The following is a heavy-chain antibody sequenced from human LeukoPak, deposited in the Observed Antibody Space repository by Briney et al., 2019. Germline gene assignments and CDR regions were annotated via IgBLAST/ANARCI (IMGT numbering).Heavy chain of an antibody. Sequence: GGSLRLSCAASGFTFSGSAMHWVRQASGKGLEWVGRIRSKANSYATAYAASVKGRFTISRDDSKNTAYLQMNSLKTENTAVYYCARDAVGATVFDYWGQGNLVTVSS. J-gene: IGHJ4*02. CDR1: GFTFSGSA. D-gene: IGHD1-26*01. CDR2: IRSKANSYAT. V-gene: IGHV3-73*01. CDR3: ARDAVGATVFDY.